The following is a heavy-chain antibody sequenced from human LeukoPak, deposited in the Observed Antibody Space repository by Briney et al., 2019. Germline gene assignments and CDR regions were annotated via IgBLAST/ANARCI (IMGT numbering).Heavy chain of an antibody. CDR2: INTNTGNP. D-gene: IGHD1-26*01. CDR1: GYTFTSYA. Sequence: ASVKVSCKASGYTFTSYAMNWVRQAPGQGLEWMGWINTNTGNPTYAQGFTERFVFSLDTSVSTAYLQISSLKAEDTAVYYCARDSRWEPISDYWGREPWPPSPQ. V-gene: IGHV7-4-1*02. CDR3: ARDSRWEPISDY. J-gene: IGHJ4*02.